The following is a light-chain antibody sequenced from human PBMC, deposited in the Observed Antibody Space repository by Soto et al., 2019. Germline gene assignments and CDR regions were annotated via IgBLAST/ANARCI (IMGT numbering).Light chain of an antibody. J-gene: IGKJ5*01. V-gene: IGKV3-11*02. CDR3: QQRSNWPPT. Sequence: EIVLQQSPHALPLSPGERATLSCLASESIGAYLAWYQQRPGQAPRLLIYAASRRASGTPHRYSGSGSERAFTLTISSLEPEDFAVYYCQQRSNWPPTFGQGTRLEIK. CDR2: AAS. CDR1: ESIGAY.